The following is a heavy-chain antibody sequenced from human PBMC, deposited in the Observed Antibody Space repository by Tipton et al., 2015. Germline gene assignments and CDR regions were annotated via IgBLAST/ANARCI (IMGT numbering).Heavy chain of an antibody. CDR2: IKQDGSEK. Sequence: LRLSCAASGLTFRSYWMSWVRQAPGKGLEWVANIKQDGSEKYYVDSVKGRFTISRDNAKNSLYLQMNSLRAEDTAVYYCARGYRMDVWGQGTTVTVSS. J-gene: IGHJ6*01. CDR3: ARGYRMDV. CDR1: GLTFRSYW. V-gene: IGHV3-7*01.